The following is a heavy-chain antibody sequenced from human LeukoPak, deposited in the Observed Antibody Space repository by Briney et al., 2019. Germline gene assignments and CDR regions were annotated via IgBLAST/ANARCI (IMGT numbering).Heavy chain of an antibody. CDR2: ISYDGSNK. CDR3: ARDYYDILTGYYADYYYYYMDV. J-gene: IGHJ6*03. D-gene: IGHD3-9*01. V-gene: IGHV3-30*04. CDR1: GFTFSSYA. Sequence: GRSLRLPCAASGFTFSSYAMHWVRQAPGKGLEWVAVISYDGSNKYYADSVKGRFTISRDNSKNTLYLQMNSLRAEDTAVYYCARDYYDILTGYYADYYYYYMDVWGKGTTVTVSS.